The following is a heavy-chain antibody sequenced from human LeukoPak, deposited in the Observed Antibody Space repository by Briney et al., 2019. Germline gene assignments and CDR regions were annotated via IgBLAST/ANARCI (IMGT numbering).Heavy chain of an antibody. D-gene: IGHD2-21*01. CDR1: GGTFSSYA. CDR2: IIPIFGTA. Sequence: GASVKVSCKASGGTFSSYAISWVRQAPGQGLEWMGGIIPIFGTANYAQKFQGRVTITADKSTSTAYMELSSLRSEDTAVYYCAGAGGLQGGYYYYYGMDVWGKGTTVTVSS. CDR3: AGAGGLQGGYYYYYGMDV. J-gene: IGHJ6*04. V-gene: IGHV1-69*06.